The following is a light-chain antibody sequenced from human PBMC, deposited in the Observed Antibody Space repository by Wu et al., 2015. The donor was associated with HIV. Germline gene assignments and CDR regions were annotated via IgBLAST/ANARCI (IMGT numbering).Light chain of an antibody. V-gene: IGKV3-15*01. J-gene: IGKJ1*01. Sequence: EIVMTQSPATLSVSPGERATLSCRASQSVSTNFAWYQQKPGQAPRLLIYGASNRAPGIPARFSGSGSGTEFTLTISNMQSEDIAVYYCQQYNYWPPWTFGQGTKVEIK. CDR1: QSVSTN. CDR2: GAS. CDR3: QQYNYWPPWT.